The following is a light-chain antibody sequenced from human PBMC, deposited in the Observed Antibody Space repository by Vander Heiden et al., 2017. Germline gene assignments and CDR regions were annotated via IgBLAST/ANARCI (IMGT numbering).Light chain of an antibody. Sequence: QSVLTQPPSVPGAPGQRIIISCTGRSSNIGAGYGVHWYQQLPVTAPKLLIYGNTNRPSGVPDRFSGSKSGTSASLAITGLQAEDEADDYCQSYDSSLSVVFGGGTKLTVL. V-gene: IGLV1-40*01. CDR1: SSNIGAGYG. J-gene: IGLJ2*01. CDR2: GNT. CDR3: QSYDSSLSVV.